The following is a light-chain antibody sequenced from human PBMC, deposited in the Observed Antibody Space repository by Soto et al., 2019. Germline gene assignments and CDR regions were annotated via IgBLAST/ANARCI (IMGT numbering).Light chain of an antibody. J-gene: IGLJ1*01. CDR3: SSYTSSSTRV. CDR2: EVS. Sequence: QSALTQPASVSGSPGQSITISCTGTSSDVGGYNYVSWYQQHPGKAPKLMIYEVSTRPSGVSNRFSCSKSGNTASLTISGLQAEDEAYYYCSSYTSSSTRVFGTGTKLTVL. V-gene: IGLV2-14*01. CDR1: SSDVGGYNY.